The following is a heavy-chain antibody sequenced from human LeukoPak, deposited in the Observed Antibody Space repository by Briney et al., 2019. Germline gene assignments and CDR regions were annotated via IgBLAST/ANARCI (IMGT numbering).Heavy chain of an antibody. CDR1: GDSLFTNSVA. J-gene: IGHJ4*02. CDR2: TYYRSKWSF. CDR3: ARGKYPSFDN. Sequence: SQTLSLTCAISGDSLFTNSVAWNWIRQSPSRGLEWLGRTYYRSKWSFEYAVSVKSRITINADTSKNQFSLQLNSVTPEDTAEYYCARGKYPSFDNWGQRTLVPVST. V-gene: IGHV6-1*01. D-gene: IGHD2/OR15-2a*01.